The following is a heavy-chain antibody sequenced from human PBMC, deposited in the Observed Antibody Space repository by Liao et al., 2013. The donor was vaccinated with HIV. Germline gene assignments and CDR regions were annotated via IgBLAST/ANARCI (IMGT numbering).Heavy chain of an antibody. V-gene: IGHV4-39*07. D-gene: IGHD6-19*01. J-gene: IGHJ4*02. CDR2: IYYSGST. CDR3: ARGPRGTVTGPVRFDY. CDR1: GGSISSSSYY. Sequence: QLQLQESGPGLVKPSETLSLTCTVSGGSISSSSYYWDWIRQPPGKGLEWIGSIYYSGSTYYNPSLKRRVTISVDTSENQFSLKLRSVTAADTAVYYCARGPRGTVTGPVRFDYWGQGTLVTVSA.